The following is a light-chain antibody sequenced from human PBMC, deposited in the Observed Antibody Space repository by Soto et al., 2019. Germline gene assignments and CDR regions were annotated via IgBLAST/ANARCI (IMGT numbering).Light chain of an antibody. Sequence: EIVLTQSPGTLSLSPGERATLSCSASQSVSSSYLAWYQQKPGQAPRLLIYGAITRATGIPARFSASGSGTDFTLTVNSLQSEDIAVYYCQQYHNWPVTFGGGTKVDIK. V-gene: IGKV3-15*01. J-gene: IGKJ4*01. CDR2: GAI. CDR3: QQYHNWPVT. CDR1: QSVSSSY.